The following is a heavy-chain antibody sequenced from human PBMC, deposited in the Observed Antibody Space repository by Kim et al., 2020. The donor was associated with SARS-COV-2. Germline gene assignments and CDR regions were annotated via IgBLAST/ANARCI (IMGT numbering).Heavy chain of an antibody. CDR3: ARTSDYYAGFDD. CDR2: K. D-gene: IGHD3-22*01. V-gene: IGHV3-30*01. J-gene: IGHJ4*01. Sequence: KSYAESGKGRFTIAVCKSKNTVYRQMNSLRAGDTAVYYCARTSDYYAGFDDWGHGTLVTVSS.